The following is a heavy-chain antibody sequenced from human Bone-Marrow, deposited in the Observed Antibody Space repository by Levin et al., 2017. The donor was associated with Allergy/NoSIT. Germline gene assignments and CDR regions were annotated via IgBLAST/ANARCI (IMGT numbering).Heavy chain of an antibody. Sequence: PGGSLRLSCKGSGYSFSDYWIGWVRQMPGKGLEWTGSIYPRDSDTRYSPSFQGHVTISADKSISTAYLQRSSLKASDTAMHYCARRRGVALGYGGSTNCYVFDIWGQGTMVTVSS. CDR2: IYPRDSDT. CDR1: GYSFSDYW. D-gene: IGHD2-2*01. V-gene: IGHV5-51*01. J-gene: IGHJ3*02. CDR3: ARRRGVALGYGGSTNCYVFDI.